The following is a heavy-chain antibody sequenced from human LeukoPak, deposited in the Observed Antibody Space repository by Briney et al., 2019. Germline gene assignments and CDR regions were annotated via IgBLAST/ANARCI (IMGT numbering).Heavy chain of an antibody. CDR2: IYYSGST. Sequence: SETLSLTCTVSGGSISSYYWSWIRQPPGKGLEWIGYIYYSGSTTYTPSLKSRVTISVDTSKNQFSLRLSSVTAADTAVYYCARHNDAFDIWGQGTMVTVSS. V-gene: IGHV4-59*08. J-gene: IGHJ3*02. CDR3: ARHNDAFDI. CDR1: GGSISSYY.